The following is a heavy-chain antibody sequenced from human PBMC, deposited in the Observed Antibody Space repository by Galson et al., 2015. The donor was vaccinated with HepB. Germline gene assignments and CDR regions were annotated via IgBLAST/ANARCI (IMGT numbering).Heavy chain of an antibody. CDR2: IYSAGST. Sequence: FLRLSCPASGFTVSSNDMSWVRQAPVKGLEWVSVIYSAGSTDYADSVKGRFAISRDNSKNTLYLQMNSLRAEDTAVYYCARGRFDRVTDYWGQGTLVTVSS. CDR1: GFTVSSND. V-gene: IGHV3-66*01. J-gene: IGHJ4*02. D-gene: IGHD5-18*01. CDR3: ARGRFDRVTDY.